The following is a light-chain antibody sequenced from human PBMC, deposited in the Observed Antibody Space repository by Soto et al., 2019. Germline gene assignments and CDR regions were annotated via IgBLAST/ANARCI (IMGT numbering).Light chain of an antibody. J-gene: IGKJ5*01. CDR2: AAS. Sequence: DIQMTQSPSSLSASVGDRVTITCLSSQGIANFLNWYQQKSGEAPKLLIFAASSLQSGVPSRFNGSASETDFTLTISNLQPEDFATYYCQQSYTTPITFGQGTRLEIK. CDR1: QGIANF. CDR3: QQSYTTPIT. V-gene: IGKV1-39*01.